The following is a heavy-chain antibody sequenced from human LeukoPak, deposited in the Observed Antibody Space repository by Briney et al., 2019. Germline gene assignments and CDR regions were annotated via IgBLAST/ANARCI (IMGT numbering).Heavy chain of an antibody. V-gene: IGHV1-2*02. CDR3: ARAAYYYDSSGPWYFDY. D-gene: IGHD3-22*01. CDR2: INPNSGGT. CDR1: GYTFTGYY. Sequence: ASVKVSCKASGYTFTGYYMHWVRQAPGQGLEWMGWINPNSGGTNYAQKFQGRVTMTRDTSISTAYMELSRPRSDDTAVYYCARAAYYYDSSGPWYFDYWGQGTLVAVSS. J-gene: IGHJ4*02.